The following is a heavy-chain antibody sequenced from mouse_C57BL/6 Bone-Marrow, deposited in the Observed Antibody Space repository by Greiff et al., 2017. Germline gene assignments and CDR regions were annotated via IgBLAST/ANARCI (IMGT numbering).Heavy chain of an antibody. CDR1: GYAFSSSW. CDR2: LYPGDGAT. CDR3: AREGDYDYDYWYFDV. V-gene: IGHV1-82*01. D-gene: IGHD2-4*01. Sequence: QVQLQQSGPELVKPGASVKISCKASGYAFSSSWMNWVKQRPGKGLEWIGRLYPGDGATNYNGKFKGKATLTADKSSSTAYMQLSSLTSEDSAVYFWAREGDYDYDYWYFDVWGTGTTVTVSS. J-gene: IGHJ1*03.